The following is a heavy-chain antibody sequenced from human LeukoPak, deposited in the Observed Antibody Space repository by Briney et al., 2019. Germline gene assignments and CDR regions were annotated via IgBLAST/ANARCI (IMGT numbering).Heavy chain of an antibody. Sequence: GSLRLSCAASTFSVSDNYMSWVRQAPGKGLEWVSTIYGSGRTYYADSVKGRFTISRDNSNNTFYVQMNSLRVEDTAVYFCARVLGPAYYYTMDVWGQGTTVTVSS. CDR3: ARVLGPAYYYTMDV. CDR2: IYGSGRT. V-gene: IGHV3-66*01. CDR1: TFSVSDNY. J-gene: IGHJ6*02.